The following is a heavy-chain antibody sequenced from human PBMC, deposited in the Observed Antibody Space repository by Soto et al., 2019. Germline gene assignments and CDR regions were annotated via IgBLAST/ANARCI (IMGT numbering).Heavy chain of an antibody. V-gene: IGHV1-69*08. D-gene: IGHD5-12*01. Sequence: QVQLVQSEAEVKKPGSSVKVSCKASGGTFSSYTISWVRQAPGQGLEWMGRIIPILGIANYAQKFQGRVTITADKSTSTAYMERSSLRSEDTAVYYCAREENSGYDYYYYYGMDVWGQGTTVTVSS. J-gene: IGHJ6*02. CDR3: AREENSGYDYYYYYGMDV. CDR1: GGTFSSYT. CDR2: IIPILGIA.